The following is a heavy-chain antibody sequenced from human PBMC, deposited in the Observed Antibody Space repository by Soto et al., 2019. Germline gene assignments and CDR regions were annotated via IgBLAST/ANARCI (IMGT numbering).Heavy chain of an antibody. Sequence: QVQLVQSGADVKKPGASVKVSCKASGYNFTSYGISWVRQAPGQGLEWMGWISPHNDRTKYARRFQDRVTMTTETPTSTVYMELGSLRSDDTAGYYCARDLDYSSGRYFDHEACDIWGQGTVVTVSS. CDR1: GYNFTSYG. CDR2: ISPHNDRT. D-gene: IGHD6-19*01. J-gene: IGHJ3*02. CDR3: ARDLDYSSGRYFDHEACDI. V-gene: IGHV1-18*01.